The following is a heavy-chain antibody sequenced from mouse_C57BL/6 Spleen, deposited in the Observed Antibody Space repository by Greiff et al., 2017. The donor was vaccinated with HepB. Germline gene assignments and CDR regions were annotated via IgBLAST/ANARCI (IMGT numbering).Heavy chain of an antibody. CDR1: GFTFSSYT. CDR3: ARHATYGFHWYFDV. D-gene: IGHD5-5*01. J-gene: IGHJ1*03. Sequence: EVQRVESGGGLVKPGGSLKLSCAASGFTFSSYTMSWVRQTPEKRLEWVATISGGGGNTYYPDSVKGRFTISRDNAKNTLYLQMSSLRSKDTALYYWARHATYGFHWYFDVWGTGTTVTVST. V-gene: IGHV5-9*01. CDR2: ISGGGGNT.